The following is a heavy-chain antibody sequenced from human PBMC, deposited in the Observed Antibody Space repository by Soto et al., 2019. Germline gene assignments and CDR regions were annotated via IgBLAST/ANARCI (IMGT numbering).Heavy chain of an antibody. CDR3: AKNGLDNSPSAIDS. V-gene: IGHV3-23*01. D-gene: IGHD1-1*01. J-gene: IGHJ4*02. Sequence: GGSLRLSCTASGFTFRNNVLSWVRQAPGKGLDWVSGITGSGRDTYYADSVKGRFTISRDNSKNMVFLQMNSLRAEDTALYYCAKNGLDNSPSAIDSWGPGTLVTVSS. CDR2: ITGSGRDT. CDR1: GFTFRNNV.